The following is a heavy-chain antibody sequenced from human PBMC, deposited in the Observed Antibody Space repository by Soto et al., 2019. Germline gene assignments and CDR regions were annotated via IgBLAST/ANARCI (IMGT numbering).Heavy chain of an antibody. CDR2: MNAKSGDT. CDR1: GYTVSDFD. V-gene: IGHV1-8*01. CDR3: ARGNPFNYAGFDV. D-gene: IGHD3-16*01. J-gene: IGHJ6*02. Sequence: QAHLEQSGAELKRPGASVKVSCKASGYTVSDFDINWLRQASGQGHEWMGWMNAKSGDTFFAQRFQGKFNLTRDTSLSTAYMEVGSLTSDDTAIYYCARGNPFNYAGFDVWGQGTTVAVSS.